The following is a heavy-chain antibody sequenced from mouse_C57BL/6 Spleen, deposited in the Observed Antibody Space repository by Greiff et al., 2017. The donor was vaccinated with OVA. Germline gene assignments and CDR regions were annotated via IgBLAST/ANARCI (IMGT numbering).Heavy chain of an antibody. D-gene: IGHD4-1*01. J-gene: IGHJ4*01. CDR1: GYTFTDYY. CDR3: ARSWDYAMDY. CDR2: IYPGSGNT. Sequence: QVQLQQSGAELVRPGASVKLSCKASGYTFTDYYINWVKQRPGQGLEWIARIYPGSGNTYYNEKFKGKATLTAEKSSSTAYMQLSSLTSEDSAVYFCARSWDYAMDYWGQGTSVTVSS. V-gene: IGHV1-76*01.